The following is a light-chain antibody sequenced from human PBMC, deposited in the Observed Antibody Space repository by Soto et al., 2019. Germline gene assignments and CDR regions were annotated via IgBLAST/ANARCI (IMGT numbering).Light chain of an antibody. CDR1: SSDFGGYNY. CDR3: SSYTSSSTLWV. J-gene: IGLJ3*02. V-gene: IGLV2-14*01. Sequence: QSPLAEPPSVSACPRQSITISCTGTSSDFGGYNYVSWYQQHPGKAPKLMIYEVSNRPSGVSNRFSGSKSGNTASLTISGLQAEDEADYYCSSYTSSSTLWVFGGGTQLTVL. CDR2: EVS.